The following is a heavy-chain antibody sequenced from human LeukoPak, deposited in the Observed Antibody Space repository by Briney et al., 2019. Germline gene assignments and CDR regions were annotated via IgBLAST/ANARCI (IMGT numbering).Heavy chain of an antibody. Sequence: SVKVSCKAAGGTFSSYAGSWVRQAPQQALEWMGRIIPIFGTANYAQKSPGRVKIPTDESTSTAYIELSSLRSEDTAVYYCSSADGSGSVWGKGTTVTVSS. D-gene: IGHD3-10*01. CDR2: IIPIFGTA. CDR3: SSADGSGSV. J-gene: IGHJ6*04. CDR1: GGTFSSYA. V-gene: IGHV1-69*05.